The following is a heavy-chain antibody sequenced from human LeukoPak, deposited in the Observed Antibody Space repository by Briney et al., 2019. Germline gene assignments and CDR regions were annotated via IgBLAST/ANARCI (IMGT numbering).Heavy chain of an antibody. CDR3: ARAVDIVATVYTWNS. J-gene: IGHJ4*02. CDR2: IYYTGST. CDR1: GGSISSAGHY. Sequence: SQTLSLTCTVSGGSISSAGHYWSWIRQHPGKGLEWIGYIYYTGSTYYTPSLKSRVTISVDTSKNQFSLKLSSVTAADTAVYYCARAVDIVATVYTWNSWGQGTLVTVSS. V-gene: IGHV4-31*03. D-gene: IGHD5-12*01.